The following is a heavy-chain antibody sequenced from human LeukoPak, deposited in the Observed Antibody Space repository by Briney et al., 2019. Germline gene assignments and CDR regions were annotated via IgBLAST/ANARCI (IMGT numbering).Heavy chain of an antibody. D-gene: IGHD2-21*01. Sequence: EASVKVSCKASGHTFTSYDINWVRQATGQGLEWMGWMNPNSGNTGYAQKFQGRVTMTRNTSISTAYMELSSLRSEDTAVYYCARAPSAIRANWFDPWGQGTLVTVSS. CDR2: MNPNSGNT. J-gene: IGHJ5*02. CDR3: ARAPSAIRANWFDP. CDR1: GHTFTSYD. V-gene: IGHV1-8*01.